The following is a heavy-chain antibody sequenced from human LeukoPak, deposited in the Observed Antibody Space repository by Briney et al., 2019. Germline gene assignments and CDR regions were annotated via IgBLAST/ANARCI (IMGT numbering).Heavy chain of an antibody. D-gene: IGHD3-10*01. J-gene: IGHJ4*02. Sequence: SVKVSCKASGGTFSSYAISWVRQAPGQGLEWMGRIIPILGIANYAQKFQGRVTITADKATSTAYMELSSLRSEDTAVYYCARDRRVVTVVPELYPSEPAFDYWGQGTLVTVSS. V-gene: IGHV1-69*04. CDR2: IIPILGIA. CDR3: ARDRRVVTVVPELYPSEPAFDY. CDR1: GGTFSSYA.